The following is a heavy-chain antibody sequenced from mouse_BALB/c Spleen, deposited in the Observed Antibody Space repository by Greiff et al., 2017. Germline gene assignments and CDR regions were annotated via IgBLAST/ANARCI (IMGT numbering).Heavy chain of an antibody. D-gene: IGHD3-2*02. CDR1: GYAFSSYW. Sequence: VQLQQSGAELVRPGSSVKISCKASGYAFSSYWMNWVKQRPGQGLEWIGQIYPGDGDTNYNGKFKGKATLTADKSSSTAYMQLSSLTSEDSAVYCCAKGEAGPFDYWGQGTTLTVSS. CDR2: IYPGDGDT. V-gene: IGHV1-80*01. CDR3: AKGEAGPFDY. J-gene: IGHJ2*01.